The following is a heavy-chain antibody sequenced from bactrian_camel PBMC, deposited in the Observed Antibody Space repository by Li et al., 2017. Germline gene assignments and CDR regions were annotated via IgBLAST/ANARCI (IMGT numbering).Heavy chain of an antibody. CDR1: GFRFSSYV. J-gene: IGHJ4*01. CDR3: ACRGGAWFSYNN. Sequence: VQLVESGGGSVQAGGSLRLSCTASGFRFSSYVMSWVRQRPGKGLEWISTINSIGSSTYFADSVKGRFAISRDNAENTVYLQLNSLKSEDTAMYYCACRGGAWFSYNNWGQGTQVTVS. CDR2: INSIGSST. V-gene: IGHV3S40*01. D-gene: IGHD2*01.